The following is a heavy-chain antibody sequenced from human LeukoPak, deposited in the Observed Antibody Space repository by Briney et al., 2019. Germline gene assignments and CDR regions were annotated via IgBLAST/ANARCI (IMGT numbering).Heavy chain of an antibody. V-gene: IGHV4-39*01. D-gene: IGHD3/OR15-3a*01. J-gene: IGHJ4*02. CDR1: GVSISSSNSY. Sequence: SETLSLTCTISGVSISSSNSYWGWIRQPPGKGLEWIGSIYYSGNTYYNASLKSQVSISIDTSKNQFSLRLTSVTAADTAVYYCARQTGSGLFILPGGQGTLVTVSS. CDR3: ARQTGSGLFILP. CDR2: IYYSGNT.